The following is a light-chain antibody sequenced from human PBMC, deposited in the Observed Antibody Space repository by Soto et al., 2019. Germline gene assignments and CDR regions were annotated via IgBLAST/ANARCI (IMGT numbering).Light chain of an antibody. CDR2: EVR. J-gene: IGLJ1*01. CDR1: SSVVGSYNL. V-gene: IGLV2-23*01. CDR3: CSYAGSSTLL. Sequence: QSVLTQPASVSGSPGQSITISCTGTSSVVGSYNLVSWYQQPPGKAPKLMIYEVRKRPSGVSNRFSGSKSGNTASLTISGLQAEDEADYYCCSYAGSSTLLFGTGTKVTV.